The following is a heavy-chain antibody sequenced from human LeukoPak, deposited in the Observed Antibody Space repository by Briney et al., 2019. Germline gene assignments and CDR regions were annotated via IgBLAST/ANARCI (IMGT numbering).Heavy chain of an antibody. CDR1: GGSISSYY. Sequence: LETLSLTCTVSGGSISSYYWSWIRQPPGKGLEWIGYIYYSGSTNYNPSLKSRVTISVDTSKNQFPLKLSSVTAADTAVYYCATTDPIAVADYWGQGTLVTVSS. CDR3: ATTDPIAVADY. V-gene: IGHV4-59*01. D-gene: IGHD6-19*01. CDR2: IYYSGST. J-gene: IGHJ4*02.